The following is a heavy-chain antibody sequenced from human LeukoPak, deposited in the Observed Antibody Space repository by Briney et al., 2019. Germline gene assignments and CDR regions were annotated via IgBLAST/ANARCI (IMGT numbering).Heavy chain of an antibody. V-gene: IGHV1-18*01. D-gene: IGHD6-13*01. CDR1: GYTFTSYG. CDR2: ISAYNGNT. CDR3: ARAPIAAAGKDAEYFQH. J-gene: IGHJ1*01. Sequence: ASVTVSCKASGYTFTSYGISWVRQAPGQGLEWMGWISAYNGNTNYAQKLQGRVTMTTDTSTSTAYMELRSLRSDDTAVYYCARAPIAAAGKDAEYFQHWGQGTLVTVSS.